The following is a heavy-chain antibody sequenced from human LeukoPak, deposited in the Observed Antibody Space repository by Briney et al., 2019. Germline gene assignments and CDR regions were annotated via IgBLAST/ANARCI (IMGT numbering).Heavy chain of an antibody. D-gene: IGHD2-15*01. V-gene: IGHV4-31*03. CDR3: ARDRGYCSGGSCEGAVDY. CDR2: IYYSGST. CDR1: GGSISSGGYY. J-gene: IGHJ4*02. Sequence: TLSLTCTVSGGSISSGGYYWSWIRQHPGKGLEWIGYIYYSGSTYYNPSLKSRVTISVDTSKNQFSLKLSSVTAADTAVYYCARDRGYCSGGSCEGAVDYWGQGTLVTVSS.